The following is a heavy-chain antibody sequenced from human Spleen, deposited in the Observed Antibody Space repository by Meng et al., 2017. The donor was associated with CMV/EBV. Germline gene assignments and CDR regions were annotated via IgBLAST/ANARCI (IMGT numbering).Heavy chain of an antibody. D-gene: IGHD3-10*01. Sequence: GSLRLSCTVSGGSISIGDYYWSWIRQPPGKGLEWIGYIHSDGSTNYSPSLKSRDTMSVDTSKNQFSLKVAYVTAADTAVYYCARAGGFGSYSGMDVWGQGTTVTVSS. CDR3: ARAGGFGSYSGMDV. CDR2: IHSDGST. V-gene: IGHV4-61*08. J-gene: IGHJ6*02. CDR1: GGSISIGDYY.